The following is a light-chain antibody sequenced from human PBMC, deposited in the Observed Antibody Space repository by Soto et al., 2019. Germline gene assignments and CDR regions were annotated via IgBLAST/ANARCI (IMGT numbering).Light chain of an antibody. CDR2: DVI. CDR1: NSDIGRYNY. CDR3: CSYTRSSTVV. J-gene: IGLJ2*01. Sequence: QSVLTQPASVSGSPGQSITISCTGTNSDIGRYNYVSWYQQHPGKAPKLMIYDVISRPSGVSNRFAGSKSGNTASLTISGLQAEDEADYYCCSYTRSSTVVFGGGTKLTVL. V-gene: IGLV2-14*01.